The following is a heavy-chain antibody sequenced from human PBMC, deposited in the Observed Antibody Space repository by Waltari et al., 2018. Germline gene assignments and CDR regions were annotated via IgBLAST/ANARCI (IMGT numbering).Heavy chain of an antibody. CDR1: GYTFTDAY. J-gene: IGHJ1*01. CDR3: VTDKGVVMAFQH. D-gene: IGHD2-21*01. V-gene: IGHV1-69-2*01. CDR2: IAPEDGET. Sequence: EVQLVQSGAEVKKPGATVKISCKTSGYTFTDAYIHWVQQAPGKELEWMGGIAPEDGETTYAEKFQDIVTITAVTSTDTAYMELSSLRSDDTAVYYCVTDKGVVMAFQHWGQGTVVTVSS.